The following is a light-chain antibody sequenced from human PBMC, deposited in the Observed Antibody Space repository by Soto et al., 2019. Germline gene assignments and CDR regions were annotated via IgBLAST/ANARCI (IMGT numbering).Light chain of an antibody. V-gene: IGLV1-47*02. CDR2: SNN. CDR1: XXNIGNNY. J-gene: IGLJ2*01. Sequence: QSVLTXPPXXXXXXGQRVTISCSGXXXNIGNNYVYWYQHLPGTAPKPLIYSNNQRPSGVPDRFSASKSGSSASLAISGLRSEDEADYYCAAWDDSLNMVFGGGTKLTVL. CDR3: AAWDDSLNMV.